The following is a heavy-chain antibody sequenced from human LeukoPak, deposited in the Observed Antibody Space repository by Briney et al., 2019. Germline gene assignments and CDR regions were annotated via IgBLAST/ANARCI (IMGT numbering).Heavy chain of an antibody. V-gene: IGHV4-59*01. CDR2: IYDSGST. J-gene: IGHJ5*02. CDR1: GGSISSYY. Sequence: SETLSLTCTVSGGSISSYYWSWVRQPPGKGLEWIGNIYDSGSTNYNPSLKSRVTISVDTSKNQFSLRLRSVTAADTAVYYCAKISGSNWFDPWGQGTLVTVSS. D-gene: IGHD6-19*01. CDR3: AKISGSNWFDP.